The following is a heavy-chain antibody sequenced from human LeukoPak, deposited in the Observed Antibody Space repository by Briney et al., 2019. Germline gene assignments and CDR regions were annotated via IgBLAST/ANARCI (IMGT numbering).Heavy chain of an antibody. CDR1: GGSISSSSYY. CDR2: IYYSGST. D-gene: IGHD3-22*01. Sequence: SETMSLTCTVSGGSISSSSYYWGWIRQPPGKGLEWIGSIYYSGSTYYNPSLKSRVTISVDTSKNQFSLKLSSVTAADTAVYYCARDPQIPADSSGYYYGNWFDPWGQGTQVTVSS. V-gene: IGHV4-39*02. CDR3: ARDPQIPADSSGYYYGNWFDP. J-gene: IGHJ5*02.